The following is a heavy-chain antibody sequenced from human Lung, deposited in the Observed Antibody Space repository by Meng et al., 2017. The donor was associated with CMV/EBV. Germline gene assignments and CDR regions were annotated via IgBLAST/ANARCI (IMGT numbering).Heavy chain of an antibody. CDR1: GFTFSSYA. CDR2: ISGGGGST. V-gene: IGHV3-23*01. D-gene: IGHD2-2*01. CDR3: ASATLEYCSSTSCYPCDY. J-gene: IGHJ4*02. Sequence: ESXMISXAASGFTFSSYAMTWVRQAPGKGMEWVSVISGGGGSTYYADSVKGRFTISRDNSKNTLYLQVNSLRAEDTAVYYCASATLEYCSSTSCYPCDYWGQVTXVTGSS.